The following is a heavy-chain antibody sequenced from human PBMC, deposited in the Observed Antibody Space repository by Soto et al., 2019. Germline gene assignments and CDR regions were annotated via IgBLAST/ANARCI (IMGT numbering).Heavy chain of an antibody. D-gene: IGHD3-3*02. CDR1: GFTFSSYG. CDR3: ARDALLDIFGTVILPYYFDC. J-gene: IGHJ4*02. Sequence: PGGALRLSCAASGFTFSSYGMGWVRQAPGKGLDWLAVASYDGSNPDYADSVKGRFTVSRDNSKNTLYLQMNNLRSEDTAIYYGARDALLDIFGTVILPYYFDCWGQGTLVTGSS. V-gene: IGHV3-30*03. CDR2: ASYDGSNP.